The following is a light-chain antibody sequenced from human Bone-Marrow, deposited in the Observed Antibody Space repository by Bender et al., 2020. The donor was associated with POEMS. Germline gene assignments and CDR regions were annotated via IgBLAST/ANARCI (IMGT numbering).Light chain of an antibody. CDR2: SSH. V-gene: IGLV1-44*01. CDR1: SSNIGAHA. Sequence: QSVLTQPPSASGTPGQRVTISCSGGSSNIGAHAVNWYQHLPGTAPKLLIYSSHRRPSEVPDRFSGSRSGTSASLAISGLRAEDGAEYYCCSYTGCRSDVIFGGGTKLTVL. J-gene: IGLJ2*01. CDR3: CSYTGCRSDVI.